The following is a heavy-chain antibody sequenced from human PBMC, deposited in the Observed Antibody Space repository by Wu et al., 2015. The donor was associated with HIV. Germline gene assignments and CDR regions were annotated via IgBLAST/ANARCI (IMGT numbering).Heavy chain of an antibody. CDR2: IIPIFGTA. J-gene: IGHJ6*02. Sequence: QVQLVQSGAEVKKPGASVKVSCKASGYTFTGYYMHWVRQAPGQGLEWMGGIIPIFGTANYAQKFQGRVTITTDESTSTAYMELSSLRYDDTAAYFCARVQLRDGSYGDYPVGGMDVWDQGP. CDR1: GYTFTGYY. CDR3: ARVQLRDGSYGDYPVGGMDV. D-gene: IGHD4-17*01. V-gene: IGHV1-69*01.